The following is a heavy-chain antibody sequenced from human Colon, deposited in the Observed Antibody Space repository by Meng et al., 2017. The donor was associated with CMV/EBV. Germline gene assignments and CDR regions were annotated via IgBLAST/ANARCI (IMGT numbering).Heavy chain of an antibody. Sequence: GGSLRLSCAASGFTFSSYWMYWVRQAPGKGLVWVSRINSDGSSKSYADSVKGRFTISRDNAKNTLYLEMNSLRAEDTAVYYCARDVESSGYWNWFDPWGQGTLVTVSS. CDR2: INSDGSSK. CDR3: ARDVESSGYWNWFDP. D-gene: IGHD3-22*01. V-gene: IGHV3-74*01. CDR1: GFTFSSYW. J-gene: IGHJ5*02.